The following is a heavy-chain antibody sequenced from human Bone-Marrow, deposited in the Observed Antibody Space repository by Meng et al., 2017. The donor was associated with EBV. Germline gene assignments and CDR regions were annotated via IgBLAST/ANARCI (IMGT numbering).Heavy chain of an antibody. Sequence: QAEAGVKKPGAPCKFSCKHFGGTFRGDAISWVRQAPGQGLEWMGGLIPMSDAPHYAQKFQGRVTITADESTSTHYMDLSGLRSEDTAVYYCASESGRGFTPDYWGQGTLVTVSS. D-gene: IGHD3-10*01. CDR2: LIPMSDAP. CDR1: GGTFRGDA. V-gene: IGHV1-69*01. CDR3: ASESGRGFTPDY. J-gene: IGHJ4*02.